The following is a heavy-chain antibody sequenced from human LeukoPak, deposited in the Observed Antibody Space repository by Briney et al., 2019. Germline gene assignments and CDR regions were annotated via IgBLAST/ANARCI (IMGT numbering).Heavy chain of an antibody. V-gene: IGHV3-7*01. J-gene: IGHJ4*02. D-gene: IGHD2/OR15-2a*01. CDR2: IMQDGDAK. CDR1: GFTFSSYR. Sequence: GGSLRLSCAASGFTFSSYRMTWVRQAPGKGLEWVANIMQDGDAKYFVDSVKGRFTFSRDNAKNSLYLQMNSLRVEDTGVYYCERHFYGYFDYWGQGTLVTVSS. CDR3: ERHFYGYFDY.